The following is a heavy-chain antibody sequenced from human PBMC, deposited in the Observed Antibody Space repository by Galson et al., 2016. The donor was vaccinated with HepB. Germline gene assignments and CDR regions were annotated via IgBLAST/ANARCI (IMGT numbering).Heavy chain of an antibody. D-gene: IGHD6-25*01. J-gene: IGHJ5*02. CDR2: IHQSGPTNYSSSFNT. CDR3: ARVGTAARGHWFDP. V-gene: IGHV4-4*02. Sequence: SETLSLTCAVSGGSISSSDWWTWVRQPPGRGLEWIGEIHQSGPTNYSSSFNTNYNPSLRGRVAMLVDKSRNQFSLNLTSVTAADTAVYYCARVGTAARGHWFDPWGQGTLVTVSS. CDR1: GGSISSSDW.